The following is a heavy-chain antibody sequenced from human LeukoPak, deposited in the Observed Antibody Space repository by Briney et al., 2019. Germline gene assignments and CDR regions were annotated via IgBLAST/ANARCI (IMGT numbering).Heavy chain of an antibody. CDR3: ARFSSSWSPGHYMDV. J-gene: IGHJ6*03. D-gene: IGHD6-13*01. CDR1: GGSITSYY. Sequence: SETLSLTCTVSGGSITSYYWSWIRQSAGKGLEWIGGIYITGSTTYNPSLKSRVTMSLDTSKNQFSLKLSSVTAADTAVYYCARFSSSWSPGHYMDVWGKGTTVTVSS. CDR2: IYITGST. V-gene: IGHV4-4*07.